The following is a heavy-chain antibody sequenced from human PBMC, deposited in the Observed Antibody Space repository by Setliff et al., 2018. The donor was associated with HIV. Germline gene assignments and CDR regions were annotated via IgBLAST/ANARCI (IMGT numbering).Heavy chain of an antibody. V-gene: IGHV3-15*01. J-gene: IGHJ4*02. CDR1: EFTFSNAW. Sequence: GGSLRLSCAVSEFTFSNAWMSWVRQAPGKGPEWVGRIKSKTDGGTTEYAAPVRGRFTISRDDSKDTLYLQMSGLKTEDTAVYYCATDENNYGNLFDYWGQGTLVTVSS. CDR2: IKSKTDGGTT. CDR3: ATDENNYGNLFDY. D-gene: IGHD5-18*01.